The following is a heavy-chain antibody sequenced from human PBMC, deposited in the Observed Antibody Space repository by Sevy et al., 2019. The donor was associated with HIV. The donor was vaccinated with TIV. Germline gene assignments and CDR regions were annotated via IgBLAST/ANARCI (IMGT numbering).Heavy chain of an antibody. J-gene: IGHJ5*02. CDR1: GGSFSPYF. CDR3: ARDDLETGGRNWFDL. V-gene: IGHV4-4*07. CDR2: ISSSGIT. Sequence: SETLSLTCTVSGGSFSPYFWAWIRQPAGKQLEWIGRISSSGITNSNPSLKSRVTMSIDTSKNDFSLKLSSVTAADTAFYYCARDDLETGGRNWFDLWGQGTLVTVSS. D-gene: IGHD3-16*01.